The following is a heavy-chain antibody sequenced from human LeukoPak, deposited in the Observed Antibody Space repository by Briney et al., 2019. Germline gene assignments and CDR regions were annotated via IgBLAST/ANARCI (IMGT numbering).Heavy chain of an antibody. CDR1: GFTFSSYW. J-gene: IGHJ4*02. CDR3: ARRFIAAAFFDH. D-gene: IGHD6-13*01. V-gene: IGHV3-7*01. Sequence: GGSLRFSCAASGFTFSSYWMSWVRQAPGKGLEWVANIKEDGSEKYYVDSVRGRFTLSRDNAKNSLYLQMNSLRAEDTAVYYCARRFIAAAFFDHWGQGTLVAVSS. CDR2: IKEDGSEK.